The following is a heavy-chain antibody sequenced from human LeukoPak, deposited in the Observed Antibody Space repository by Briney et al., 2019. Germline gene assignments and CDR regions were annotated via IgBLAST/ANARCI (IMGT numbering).Heavy chain of an antibody. D-gene: IGHD2-2*03. CDR2: VNHSGST. J-gene: IGHJ4*02. V-gene: IGHV4-34*01. CDR3: ARGRGGYYY. CDR1: GGSFSGYY. Sequence: SETLSLTCAVYGGSFSGYYWSWIRQPPGKGLEWIGEVNHSGSTNYNPSLKGRVTISVDTSKNQFSLKLSSVTAADTAVYYCARGRGGYYYWGQGTLVTVSS.